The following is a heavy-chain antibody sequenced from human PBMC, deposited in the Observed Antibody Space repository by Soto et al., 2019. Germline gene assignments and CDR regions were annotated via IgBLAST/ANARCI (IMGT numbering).Heavy chain of an antibody. D-gene: IGHD3-10*01. CDR3: ARAGSGSNPLYYYYGVDV. CDR1: GGSFSGYY. Sequence: NPSETLSLTCAVYGGSFSGYYWSWIRQPPGKGLEWIGEINHSGSTNYNPSLKSRVTISVDTSKNQFSLKLSSVTAADTAVYYRARAGSGSNPLYYYYGVDVWGQGTTVTVS. V-gene: IGHV4-34*01. J-gene: IGHJ6*02. CDR2: INHSGST.